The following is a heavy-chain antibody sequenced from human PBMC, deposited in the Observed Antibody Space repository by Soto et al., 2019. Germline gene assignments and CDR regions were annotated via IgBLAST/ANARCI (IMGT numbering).Heavy chain of an antibody. CDR2: INHSGST. CDR3: ARDKITDYFDY. CDR1: GGSFSGYY. V-gene: IGHV4-34*01. Sequence: PSETLSLTCAVYGGSFSGYYWTWIRQPPGTGLEWIGEINHSGSTNYNPSLKSRVTISVDTSKNQFSLKLTSVTAADTAVYYCARDKITDYFDYWGEGTLVTVS. D-gene: IGHD3-10*01. J-gene: IGHJ4*02.